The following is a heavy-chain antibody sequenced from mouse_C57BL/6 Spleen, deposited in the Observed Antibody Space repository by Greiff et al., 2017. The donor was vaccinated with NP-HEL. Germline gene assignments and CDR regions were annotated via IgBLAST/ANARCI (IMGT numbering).Heavy chain of an antibody. D-gene: IGHD4-1*01. Sequence: QVQLQQSGPGLVQPSQSLSITCTVSGFSLTSYGVHWVRQSPGKGLEWLGVIWRGGSTDYNAAFMSRLSITKDNSKSQVFFKMNSLQADDTAIYYCAKSPLGLHWYFDVWGTGTTVTVSS. CDR1: GFSLTSYG. J-gene: IGHJ1*03. CDR2: IWRGGST. CDR3: AKSPLGLHWYFDV. V-gene: IGHV2-5*01.